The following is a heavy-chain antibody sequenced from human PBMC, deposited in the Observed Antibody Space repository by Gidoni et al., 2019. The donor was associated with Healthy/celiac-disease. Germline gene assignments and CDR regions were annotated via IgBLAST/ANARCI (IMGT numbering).Heavy chain of an antibody. Sequence: EVQLLESGGGLVQPGGSLRLSCAASGSTFSSYAMSWVRQAPGKGLEWVSAISGSGGSTYYADSVKGRFTISRDNSKNTLYLQMNSLRAEDTAVYYCAKDRADYYDTTGAEYFQHWGQGTLVTVSS. CDR1: GSTFSSYA. CDR2: ISGSGGST. V-gene: IGHV3-23*01. D-gene: IGHD3-22*01. J-gene: IGHJ1*01. CDR3: AKDRADYYDTTGAEYFQH.